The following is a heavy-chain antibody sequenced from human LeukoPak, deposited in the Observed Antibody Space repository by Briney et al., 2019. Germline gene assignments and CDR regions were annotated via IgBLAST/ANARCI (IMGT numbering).Heavy chain of an antibody. CDR1: GGSISAYY. J-gene: IGHJ3*02. CDR2: IYHTGST. V-gene: IGHV4-59*01. D-gene: IGHD7-27*01. CDR3: ARETGDAFDI. Sequence: SETLSLTCTVSGGSISAYYWNWIRQSPGKGLEWIGYIYHTGSTKHNPSLKSRVTISVDTSKNQFSLKLSSVTAADTAVYYCARETGDAFDIWGQGTMVTVSS.